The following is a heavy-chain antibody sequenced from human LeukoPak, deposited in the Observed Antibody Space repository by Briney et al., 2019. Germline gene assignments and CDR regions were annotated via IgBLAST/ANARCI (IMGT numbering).Heavy chain of an antibody. V-gene: IGHV4-59*01. Sequence: SETLSLTCAVYGGSFSGYYWSWIRQPPGKGLEWIGYIYYSGSTSYNPSLKSRVTISVDTSKKQFSLKLSSVTAADTAFYYCARYIVSYPHDAFDIWGQGTMVTVSS. CDR1: GGSFSGYY. J-gene: IGHJ3*02. CDR3: ARYIVSYPHDAFDI. CDR2: IYYSGST. D-gene: IGHD1-26*01.